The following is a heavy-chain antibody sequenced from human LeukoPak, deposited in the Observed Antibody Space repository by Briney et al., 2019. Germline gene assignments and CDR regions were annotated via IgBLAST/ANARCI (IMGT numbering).Heavy chain of an antibody. CDR3: ARVTYVADMLYQYFDY. V-gene: IGHV4-38-2*01. CDR1: SYSISSGSY. CDR2: IFHSGNS. J-gene: IGHJ4*02. Sequence: KPSETLSLTCAVPSYSISSGSYWGWIRQSPGKGLEWVGSIFHSGNSYYNPSLKSRLTLSVDTSKNQFSLKLTSVTAADTALYYCARVTYVADMLYQYFDYWGQGILVTVSS. D-gene: IGHD3-16*01.